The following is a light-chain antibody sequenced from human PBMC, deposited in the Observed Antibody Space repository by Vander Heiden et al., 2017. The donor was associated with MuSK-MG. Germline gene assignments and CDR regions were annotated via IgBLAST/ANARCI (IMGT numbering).Light chain of an antibody. CDR2: AAS. CDR1: QGIGRI. Sequence: DTQLTQPPSFLSASVGDRVTITCRASQGIGRILAWYQQEPGKAPRLLIYAASSLQSGVPSRFSGSGSGTEFTLTISSLQPEDFATYYCQQVDSYPITFGQGTRLEIK. CDR3: QQVDSYPIT. J-gene: IGKJ5*01. V-gene: IGKV1-9*01.